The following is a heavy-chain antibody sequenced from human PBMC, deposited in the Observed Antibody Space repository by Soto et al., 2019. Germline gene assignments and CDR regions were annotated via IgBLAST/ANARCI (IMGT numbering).Heavy chain of an antibody. CDR1: GYTFFTYD. J-gene: IGHJ5*02. CDR2: ISTYSGDT. D-gene: IGHD5-12*01. CDR3: ARHHGPTTSENWFDP. Sequence: ASVKVSCKASGYTFFTYDISWVRQAPGQGLEWMGWISTYSGDTMYAQKFQGRVTMTTDTSTTTAYLELRSLRSDDTAVYYCARHHGPTTSENWFDPWGQGTLVTVSS. V-gene: IGHV1-18*01.